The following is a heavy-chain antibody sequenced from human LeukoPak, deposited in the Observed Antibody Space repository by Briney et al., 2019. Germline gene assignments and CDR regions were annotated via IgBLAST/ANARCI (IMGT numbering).Heavy chain of an antibody. CDR3: ARSDYFDY. V-gene: IGHV3-74*01. CDR2: INSDGSST. CDR1: GFTFDDYA. Sequence: GGSLRLSCAASGFTFDDYAMHWVRQAPGKGLEWVSRINSDGSSTSYADSVKGRFTISSDNARNTLYLQMNSLRAEDTAVYYCARSDYFDYWGQGTLVTVSS. J-gene: IGHJ4*02.